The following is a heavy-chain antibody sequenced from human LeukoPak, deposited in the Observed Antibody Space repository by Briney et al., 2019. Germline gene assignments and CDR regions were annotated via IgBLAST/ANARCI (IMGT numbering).Heavy chain of an antibody. CDR2: INHSGSS. V-gene: IGHV4-34*01. CDR1: GESFKDYY. CDR3: ARDHGSSGWYFY. D-gene: IGHD6-13*01. J-gene: IGHJ4*02. Sequence: SETLSLTCAVYGESFKDYYWNWIRQPPGKGLEWIGEINHSGSSNYNPSLKSRVTISVDTSKNQFSLKLSSVTAADTAIYYCARDHGSSGWYFYWGQGTLVTVSS.